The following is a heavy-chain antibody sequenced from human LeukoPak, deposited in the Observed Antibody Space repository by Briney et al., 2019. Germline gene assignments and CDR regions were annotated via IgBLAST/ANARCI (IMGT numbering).Heavy chain of an antibody. V-gene: IGHV3-21*01. CDR1: GFTFSSYT. CDR2: ISSSSSHI. Sequence: GGSLRLSCAASGFTFSSYTMNWVRQAPGKGLEWVSSISSSSSHIYYADSVKGRFTISRDNAKNSLYLQMNSLRAEDTAVYYCARDDDYGDYGDAFDIWGQGTRVTVSS. D-gene: IGHD4-17*01. J-gene: IGHJ3*02. CDR3: ARDDDYGDYGDAFDI.